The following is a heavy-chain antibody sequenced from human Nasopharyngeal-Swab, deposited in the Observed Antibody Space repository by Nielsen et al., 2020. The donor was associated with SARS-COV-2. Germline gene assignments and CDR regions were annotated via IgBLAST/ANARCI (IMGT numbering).Heavy chain of an antibody. J-gene: IGHJ3*02. CDR3: AHRRGYYYDSSGFPSDAFDI. D-gene: IGHD3-22*01. Sequence: WIRQPPGKALEWLALIYWDDDKRYSPSLKSRLPITKDTSKNQVVLTMTNMDPVDTATYYCAHRRGYYYDSSGFPSDAFDIWGQGTMVTVSS. V-gene: IGHV2-5*02. CDR2: IYWDDDK.